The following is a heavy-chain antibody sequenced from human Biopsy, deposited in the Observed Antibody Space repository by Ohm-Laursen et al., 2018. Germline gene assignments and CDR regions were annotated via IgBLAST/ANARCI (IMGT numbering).Heavy chain of an antibody. Sequence: SVKVSCKASGYTFTAFSVHWLRQAPGQGLEWMGWINPKSGDTDYPQNFQGRVSVTRDTSISTAYMDLSRLRSDDTAVYYCARGRRHCSGTCSRWYFDLWGRGTLVTVSS. V-gene: IGHV1-2*02. CDR3: ARGRRHCSGTCSRWYFDL. CDR1: GYTFTAFS. D-gene: IGHD2-2*01. J-gene: IGHJ2*01. CDR2: INPKSGDT.